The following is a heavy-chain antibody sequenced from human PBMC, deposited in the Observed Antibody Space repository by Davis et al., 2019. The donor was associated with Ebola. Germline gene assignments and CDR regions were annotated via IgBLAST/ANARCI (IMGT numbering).Heavy chain of an antibody. V-gene: IGHV4-61*01. Sequence: SETLSLTCTVSGGSVSSGSYYWSWIRQPPGKGLEWIGYIYYSGSANYNPSLKSRVTISVDTSKNQFSLKLSSVTAADTAVYYCARAGPKYYYDSSGYGVTSRHFDLWGRGTLVTVSS. CDR2: IYYSGSA. CDR3: ARAGPKYYYDSSGYGVTSRHFDL. CDR1: GGSVSSGSYY. D-gene: IGHD3-22*01. J-gene: IGHJ2*01.